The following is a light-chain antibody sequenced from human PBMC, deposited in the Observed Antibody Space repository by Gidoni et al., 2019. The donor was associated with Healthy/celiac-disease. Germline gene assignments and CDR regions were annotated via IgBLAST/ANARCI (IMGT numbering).Light chain of an antibody. Sequence: EIVLTQSPGTLSLSPGERATLACRASQSVSSSYLDWYQQKPGQAPRLLIYGASSRATGIPDRFSGSGSGTDFTLTISRLEPEDFAVYYCQQYGSSSYTFXXXTKLEIK. CDR2: GAS. CDR1: QSVSSSY. CDR3: QQYGSSSYT. V-gene: IGKV3-20*01. J-gene: IGKJ2*01.